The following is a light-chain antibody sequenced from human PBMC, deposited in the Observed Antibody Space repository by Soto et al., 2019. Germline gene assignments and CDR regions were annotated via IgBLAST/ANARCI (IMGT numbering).Light chain of an antibody. CDR2: SSS. V-gene: IGKV1-39*01. CDR1: ERISNY. CDR3: QQSYNTPRT. J-gene: IGKJ1*01. Sequence: DIQLTQSPSSLSASVGDRVTITCRASERISNYLNWYQQKPGTAPKLLIWSSSTFPSGVPSRFSGSGSGTDFTLSISGLQPEDFAVYYCQQSYNTPRTFGQGTKVEVK.